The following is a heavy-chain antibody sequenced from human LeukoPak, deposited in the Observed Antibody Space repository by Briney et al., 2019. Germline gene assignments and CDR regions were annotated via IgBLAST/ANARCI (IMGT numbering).Heavy chain of an antibody. CDR3: ARTHVPQVATIDYYYYYYMDV. V-gene: IGHV3-30*04. D-gene: IGHD5-12*01. CDR2: ISYDGSNK. J-gene: IGHJ6*03. CDR1: GFTFSSYA. Sequence: GWSLRLSCAASGFTFSSYAMHWVRQAPGKGLEWVAVISYDGSNKYYADSVKGRFTISRDNSKNTLYLQMNSLRAEDTAVYYCARTHVPQVATIDYYYYYYMDVWGKGTTVTVSS.